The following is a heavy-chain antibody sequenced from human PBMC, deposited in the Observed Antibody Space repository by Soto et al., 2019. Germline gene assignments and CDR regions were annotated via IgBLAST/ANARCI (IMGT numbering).Heavy chain of an antibody. CDR1: GGSISSNY. J-gene: IGHJ4*02. Sequence: QVQLQESGPGLVKASETLSLTCTVSGGSISSNYWTWIRQPPGKGLEWIGYVHNSGSTNYNPSLKSRVTISEDTSKSQFSLKVNSMTAADTAVYYCARYRREAVAGYTLDNWGQGILVTVSS. D-gene: IGHD6-13*01. CDR2: VHNSGST. CDR3: ARYRREAVAGYTLDN. V-gene: IGHV4-59*01.